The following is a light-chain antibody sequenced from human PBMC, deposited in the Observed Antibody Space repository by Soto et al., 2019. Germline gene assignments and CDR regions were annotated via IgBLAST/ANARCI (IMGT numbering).Light chain of an antibody. J-gene: IGKJ1*01. CDR1: QSISSW. CDR2: KAS. Sequence: DIQMTQSPSTLSASVGDSVTTTCRASQSISSWLAWYQQKPGKAPKLLIYKASSLESGVQSRFSGSGSGTEFTLTISSLQPDDFATYYCQQYNSYSRTFGQGTKVDI. CDR3: QQYNSYSRT. V-gene: IGKV1-5*03.